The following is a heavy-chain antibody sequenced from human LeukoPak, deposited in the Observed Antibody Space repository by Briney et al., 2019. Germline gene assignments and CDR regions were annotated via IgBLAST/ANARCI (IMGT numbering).Heavy chain of an antibody. Sequence: ASVKVSCKASGYTFTGSYMHWVRQAPGQGLEWMGWINPNNGGTNYAQKFQGRATMTRDTSISTAYMELSRLRSDDTAVYYCARDWAWEQVWFQHWGQGTQVIVSS. CDR3: ARDWAWEQVWFQH. J-gene: IGHJ1*01. CDR1: GYTFTGSY. D-gene: IGHD1-26*01. V-gene: IGHV1-2*02. CDR2: INPNNGGT.